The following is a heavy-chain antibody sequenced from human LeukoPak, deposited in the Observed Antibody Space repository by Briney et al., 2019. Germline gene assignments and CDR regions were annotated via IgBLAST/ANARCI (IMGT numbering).Heavy chain of an antibody. CDR2: INHSGST. D-gene: IGHD3-22*01. J-gene: IGHJ4*02. CDR3: ARMDYYDSGGYPSEG. Sequence: SETLSLTCAVYGGSFSGYYWSWIRQPPGKGLEWIGEINHSGSTNYNPSLKSRVTISVDTSKNQFSLKLSSVTTADTAVYYCARMDYYDSGGYPSEGWGQGTLVTVSS. CDR1: GGSFSGYY. V-gene: IGHV4-34*01.